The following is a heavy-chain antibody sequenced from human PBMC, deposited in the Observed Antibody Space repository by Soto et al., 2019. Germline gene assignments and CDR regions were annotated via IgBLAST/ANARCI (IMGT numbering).Heavy chain of an antibody. J-gene: IGHJ4*02. D-gene: IGHD1-26*01. CDR2: MVGDGSSW. CDR1: GFTFRTYA. CDR3: AKYLPPEGRYDLDY. V-gene: IGHV3-23*01. Sequence: EVQLLESGGGLAQPGGSLRLSCAASGFTFRTYAMNWVRQAPGKGLEWVSVMVGDGSSWDYADSVRGRFTISRDNSKNSLYLQMNGLRAEDTAVYYCAKYLPPEGRYDLDYWGQGTLVTVAS.